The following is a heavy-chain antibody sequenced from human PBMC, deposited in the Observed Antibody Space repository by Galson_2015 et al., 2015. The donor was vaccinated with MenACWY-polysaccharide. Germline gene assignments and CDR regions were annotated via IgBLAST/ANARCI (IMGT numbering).Heavy chain of an antibody. CDR1: GFTFRDYY. CDR3: ARVRGSYSVDY. J-gene: IGHJ4*02. Sequence: SLRLSCAASGFTFRDYYMSWMRQVPGKGLEWVSYISDSGGTIYYADSVKGRFTISRDNAKNSLYPQLTSLRAEDTALYYCARVRGSYSVDYWGQGTLVTVSS. V-gene: IGHV3-11*01. D-gene: IGHD1-26*01. CDR2: ISDSGGTI.